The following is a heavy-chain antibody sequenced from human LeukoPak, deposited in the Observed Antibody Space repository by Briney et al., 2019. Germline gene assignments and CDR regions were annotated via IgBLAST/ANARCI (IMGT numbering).Heavy chain of an antibody. D-gene: IGHD2-15*01. V-gene: IGHV3-7*01. J-gene: IGHJ1*01. Sequence: GGSLRLSCAASGFTFSSYWMNWVRQAPGKGLEWVAKIKQDGSEKYYVDSVKGRFTISRDNAKNSLYLQMNSLRVEDTAVYYCARDRTVVAGSNLQHWGQGTLVTVSS. CDR1: GFTFSSYW. CDR3: ARDRTVVAGSNLQH. CDR2: IKQDGSEK.